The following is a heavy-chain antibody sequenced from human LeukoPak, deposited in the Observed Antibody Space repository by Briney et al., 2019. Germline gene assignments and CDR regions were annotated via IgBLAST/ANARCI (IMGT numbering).Heavy chain of an antibody. CDR1: GFTFSSYA. CDR3: AKDYSSSWYYFDY. Sequence: GGSLRLSCAASGFTFSSYAMSWVRQAPGKGLEWVSAMSGSGGSTFYPDSVKGRFTISRDNSKNTLHLQMNSLRAEDTAVYYCAKDYSSSWYYFDYWGQGTLVTVSS. CDR2: MSGSGGST. J-gene: IGHJ4*02. D-gene: IGHD6-13*01. V-gene: IGHV3-23*01.